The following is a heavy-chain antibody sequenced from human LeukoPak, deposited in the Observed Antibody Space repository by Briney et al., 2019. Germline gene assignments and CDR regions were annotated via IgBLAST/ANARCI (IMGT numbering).Heavy chain of an antibody. Sequence: PSETLSLTCTVSGGSISSSSYYWGWIRQPPGKGLEWIGSIYYSGSTNYNPSLKSRVTISVDTSKNQFSLKLSSVTAADTAVYYCARGIVGATDGDAFDIWGQGTMVTVSS. CDR1: GGSISSSSYY. V-gene: IGHV4-39*07. CDR3: ARGIVGATDGDAFDI. D-gene: IGHD1-26*01. CDR2: IYYSGST. J-gene: IGHJ3*02.